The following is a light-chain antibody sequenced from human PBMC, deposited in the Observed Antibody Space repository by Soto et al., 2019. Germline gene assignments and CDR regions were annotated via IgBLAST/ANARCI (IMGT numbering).Light chain of an antibody. CDR2: GAS. J-gene: IGKJ5*01. Sequence: EIMLTQSPGTLSLSPGEGATLSCRASRIVSSSHLAWYQQKPGQAPRLLMYGASTRATGIPDRFSGSGSGTDFTLTISTLEPEDFAVYYCQQYDSSFTFGQGTRLEIK. CDR3: QQYDSSFT. CDR1: RIVSSSH. V-gene: IGKV3-20*01.